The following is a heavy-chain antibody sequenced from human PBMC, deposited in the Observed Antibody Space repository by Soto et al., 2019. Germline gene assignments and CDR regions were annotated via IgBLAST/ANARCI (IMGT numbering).Heavy chain of an antibody. D-gene: IGHD1-26*01. CDR3: ARGRGGATTIGGYDAFDI. Sequence: ASVKVSCKASGYTFTSYAMHWVRQAPGQRLEWMGWINAGNGNTKYSQKFQGRVTITRDTSASTAYMELSSLRSEDTAVYYCARGRGGATTIGGYDAFDIWGQGTMVTVSS. J-gene: IGHJ3*02. CDR1: GYTFTSYA. CDR2: INAGNGNT. V-gene: IGHV1-3*01.